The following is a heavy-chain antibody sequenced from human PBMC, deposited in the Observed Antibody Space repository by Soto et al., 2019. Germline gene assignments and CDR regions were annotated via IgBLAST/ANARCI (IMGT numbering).Heavy chain of an antibody. CDR3: ALHYGSGNNYYYYGMEV. CDR2: LVPIFGTA. Sequence: QVQLVQSGAEVTKPGSSVKVSCKASGGTFSSYAISWVRQAPGQGLEWMGGLVPIFGTADYAQKFQGRVTITADESTSTAYKELSSLRSEDTAVYYCALHYGSGNNYYYYGMEVWGQGTTVTVSS. D-gene: IGHD3-10*01. V-gene: IGHV1-69*12. CDR1: GGTFSSYA. J-gene: IGHJ6*02.